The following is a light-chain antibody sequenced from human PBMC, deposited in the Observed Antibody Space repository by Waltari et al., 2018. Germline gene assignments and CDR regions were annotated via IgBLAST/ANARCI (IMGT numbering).Light chain of an antibody. CDR3: QHLGT. V-gene: IGKV3-20*01. Sequence: VLTQSPGTLSLSPGERATLPCKASQPVRSTFLAWYQQRPGQAPRPLIYGASTRAAGVPDRISGSGSGTDFALTISRLEPEDFAVYYCQHLGTFGQGTKVEI. CDR2: GAS. J-gene: IGKJ1*01. CDR1: QPVRSTF.